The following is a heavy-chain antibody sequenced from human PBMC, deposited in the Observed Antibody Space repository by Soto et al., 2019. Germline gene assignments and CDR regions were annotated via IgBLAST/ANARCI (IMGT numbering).Heavy chain of an antibody. CDR1: GFTFSSYS. CDR3: AILSGSYDY. CDR2: ISSSSSYI. D-gene: IGHD1-26*01. V-gene: IGHV3-21*01. Sequence: GGSLRLSCAASGFTFSSYSMNWVRQAPGEGLEWVSSISSSSSYIYYADSVKGRFTISRDNAKNSLYLQMNSLRAEDTAVYYCAILSGSYDYWGQGTLVTVSS. J-gene: IGHJ4*02.